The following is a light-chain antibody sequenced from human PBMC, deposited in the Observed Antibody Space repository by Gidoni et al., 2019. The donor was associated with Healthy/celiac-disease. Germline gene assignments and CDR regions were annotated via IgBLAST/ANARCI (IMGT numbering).Light chain of an antibody. V-gene: IGKV1-39*01. CDR2: AAS. J-gene: IGKJ5*01. CDR3: QHSYSTPPYT. Sequence: DIQMTQSPYSLSASVRDRVTITCRASQSISSYLNWYQQKPGKAPKLLLYAASSLQSGVPSRFSGSGSGTDLTLTISSLQTEDFATYYCQHSYSTPPYTVGQGTRLEIK. CDR1: QSISSY.